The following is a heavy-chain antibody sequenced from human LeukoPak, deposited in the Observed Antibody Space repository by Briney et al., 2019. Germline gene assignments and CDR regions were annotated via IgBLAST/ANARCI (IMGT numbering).Heavy chain of an antibody. V-gene: IGHV3-11*04. CDR2: ISSMTGSVT. Sequence: GGSLRLSCAASGFTFSDYYMTWMRQAPGKGLEWVSWISSMTGSVTDYADSVRGRFTISRDNARNSLYLQMNSLRAEDTAVYYCAKDGVSYCSSTTCSRYYYMDVWGKGTTVTVSS. J-gene: IGHJ6*03. CDR3: AKDGVSYCSSTTCSRYYYMDV. CDR1: GFTFSDYY. D-gene: IGHD2-2*01.